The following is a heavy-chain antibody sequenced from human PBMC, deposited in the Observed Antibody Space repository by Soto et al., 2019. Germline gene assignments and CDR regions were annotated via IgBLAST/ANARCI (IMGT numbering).Heavy chain of an antibody. CDR3: ARGARSEGLFYSENCGFGH. D-gene: IGHD2-21*01. CDR1: GDSVSSNSAA. Sequence: SRTLSLTCAISGDSVSSNSAAWNWIRQSPSRGLEWLGRTYYRSKWYRDYARSLKSRITIDPDTSKNQFSLQLNSVTPEDTAVDYSARGARSEGLFYSENCGFGHWGQGPRAPVS. CDR2: TYYRSKWYR. V-gene: IGHV6-1*01. J-gene: IGHJ4*02.